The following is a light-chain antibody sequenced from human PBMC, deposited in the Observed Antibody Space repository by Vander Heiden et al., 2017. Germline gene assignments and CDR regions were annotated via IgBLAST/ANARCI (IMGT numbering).Light chain of an antibody. V-gene: IGKV1-39*01. CDR2: HAS. J-gene: IGKJ1*01. Sequence: DIQMTQSPSSLAASVGDRVTITCRASEPISTFLNWYQQKPGMAPRVLIYHASDLQSGVPSRFSGSGSGTDFTLTISSLQPEDSATYYCQHSYSTLPAFGPGTKVEI. CDR1: EPISTF. CDR3: QHSYSTLPA.